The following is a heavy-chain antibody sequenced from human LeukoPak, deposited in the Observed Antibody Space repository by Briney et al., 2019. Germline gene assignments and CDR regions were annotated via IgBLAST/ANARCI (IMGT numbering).Heavy chain of an antibody. D-gene: IGHD5-18*01. V-gene: IGHV4-34*01. J-gene: IGHJ4*02. CDR3: ARAVYSYGRGFDY. CDR1: CGSFSVYY. CDR2: INHSGST. Sequence: SETLSLTCAVYCGSFSVYYWSWIRQPPGKGREWIGEINHSGSTNYYPSLKSGVTISVATFKKQFSLKLSSVTAADTAVYYCARAVYSYGRGFDYWGQGTLVTVSS.